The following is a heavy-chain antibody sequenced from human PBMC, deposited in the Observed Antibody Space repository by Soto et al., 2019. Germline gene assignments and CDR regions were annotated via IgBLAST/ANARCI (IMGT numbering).Heavy chain of an antibody. CDR1: GFTFSSYS. J-gene: IGHJ4*02. V-gene: IGHV3-21*01. CDR2: ISSSSSYI. D-gene: IGHD2-15*01. Sequence: EVQLVESGGGLVKPGGSLRLSCAASGFTFSSYSMKWVRQAPGKGLEWVSSISSSSSYIYYADSVKGRFTISRDNAKNSLYLQMNSLRAEDTAVYYCARDCSGGSCYHVLDYWGQGTLVTVSS. CDR3: ARDCSGGSCYHVLDY.